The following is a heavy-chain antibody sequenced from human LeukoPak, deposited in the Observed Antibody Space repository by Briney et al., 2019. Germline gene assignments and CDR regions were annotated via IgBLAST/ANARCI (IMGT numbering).Heavy chain of an antibody. CDR3: AKAPPGGYGTGYYYMDV. CDR2: INSDGSST. CDR1: GFTFSSYW. Sequence: GGSLRLSCAASGFTFSSYWMHWVRQAPGKGLVWVSRINSDGSSTSYADSVKGRFTISRDNSKNTLYLQMNSLRAEDTAVYYCAKAPPGGYGTGYYYMDVWGKGTTVTISS. V-gene: IGHV3-74*01. J-gene: IGHJ6*03. D-gene: IGHD2-15*01.